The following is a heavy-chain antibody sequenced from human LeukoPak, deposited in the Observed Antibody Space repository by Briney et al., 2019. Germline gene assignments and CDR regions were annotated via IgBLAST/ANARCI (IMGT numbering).Heavy chain of an antibody. V-gene: IGHV3-49*04. CDR2: IRSKAYGGTT. CDR1: GFTFSSYW. J-gene: IGHJ4*02. Sequence: QPGGSLRLSCAASGFTFSSYWMHWVRQAPGKGLEWVGFIRSKAYGGTTEHAASVQGRFTISRDDSKSIAYLQMTSLKTEDTAVYYCTIHDTSMATSVDYWGQGTLVTVSS. D-gene: IGHD5-18*01. CDR3: TIHDTSMATSVDY.